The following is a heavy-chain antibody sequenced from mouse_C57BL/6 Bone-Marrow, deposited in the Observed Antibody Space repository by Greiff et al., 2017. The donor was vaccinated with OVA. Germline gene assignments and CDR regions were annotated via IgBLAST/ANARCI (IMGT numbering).Heavy chain of an antibody. CDR3: AKVGAGYSFAY. J-gene: IGHJ3*01. Sequence: VQLQQPGAELVMPGASVKLSCKASGYTFTSYWMHWVKQRPGQGLEWIGEIDPSDSYTNYNQKFKGKSTLTVDKSSSTAYMQLSSLTSEDSAVYYCAKVGAGYSFAYWGQGTLVTVSA. V-gene: IGHV1-69*01. CDR1: GYTFTSYW. CDR2: IDPSDSYT. D-gene: IGHD1-3*01.